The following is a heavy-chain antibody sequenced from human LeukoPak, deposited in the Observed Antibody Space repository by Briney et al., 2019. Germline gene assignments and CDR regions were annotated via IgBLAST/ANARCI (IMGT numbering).Heavy chain of an antibody. CDR1: GGSGGSIGSSNW. J-gene: IGHJ4*02. D-gene: IGHD2-2*01. CDR2: IYHSGST. V-gene: IGHV4-4*02. CDR3: ARAGQGYCSSASCFLSLDY. Sequence: SGTLSLTCAVSGGSGGSIGSSNWWNWVRQPPGKGLEWIGEIYHSGSTNYNPSLKSRVTISVDKSKNQFSLKLNSVTAADTAVYYCARAGQGYCSSASCFLSLDYWGQGTLVTVSS.